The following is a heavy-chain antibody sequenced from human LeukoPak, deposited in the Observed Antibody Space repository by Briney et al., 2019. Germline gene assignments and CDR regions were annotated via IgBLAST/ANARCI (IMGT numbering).Heavy chain of an antibody. D-gene: IGHD5-12*01. J-gene: IGHJ4*02. V-gene: IGHV3-30*02. Sequence: GGSLRLSCAASGFTFSSYGMHWVRQAPGKGLEWVAFVHYGGSNKYYADSVKGRFAISRDNSKNTLYLQRNSLRAEDTAVYYCVRDGSGYAMWDWGQGTLVTVSS. CDR3: VRDGSGYAMWD. CDR2: VHYGGSNK. CDR1: GFTFSSYG.